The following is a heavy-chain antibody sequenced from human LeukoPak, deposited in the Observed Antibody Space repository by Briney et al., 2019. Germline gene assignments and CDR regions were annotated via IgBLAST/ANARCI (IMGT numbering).Heavy chain of an antibody. CDR2: IHYSGST. J-gene: IGHJ3*02. CDR3: AAPGIAVAGTEAFDI. D-gene: IGHD6-19*01. CDR1: GGSMSSSNYY. Sequence: SETLSLTCIVSGGSMSSSNYYWGWIRQPPGRGLEWIGSIHYSGSTYYNPSLKSRVTISVDTSKNQFSLKLSSVTAADTAVYYCAAPGIAVAGTEAFDIWGQGTMVTVSS. V-gene: IGHV4-39*01.